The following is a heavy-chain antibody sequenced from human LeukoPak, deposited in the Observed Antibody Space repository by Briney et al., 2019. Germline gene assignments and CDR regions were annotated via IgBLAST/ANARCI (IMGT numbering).Heavy chain of an antibody. CDR1: GGSFSGYY. V-gene: IGHV4-59*10. CDR3: ARFSYSSSDFDY. Sequence: SETLSLTCAVYGGSFSGYYWSWIRQPPGKGLEWIGRIYTSGSTNYNPSLKSRITISVDTSKKQFSLKVSSVTAADTAVYYCARFSYSSSDFDYWGQGTLVTVSS. CDR2: IYTSGST. D-gene: IGHD6-6*01. J-gene: IGHJ4*02.